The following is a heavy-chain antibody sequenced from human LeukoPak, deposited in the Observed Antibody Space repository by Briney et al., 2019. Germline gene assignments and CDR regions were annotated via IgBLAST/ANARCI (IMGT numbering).Heavy chain of an antibody. Sequence: ASVKVSCKASGYTFTTYDINWVRQATGQGLEWMGWMNPNSGNTGYAQKFQGRVTMTRNTSISTAYMELSSVTAADTAVYYCARDPYFYYYDSSGYSGEVVHIWGQGTMVTVSS. V-gene: IGHV1-8*01. CDR2: MNPNSGNT. CDR1: GYTFTTYD. J-gene: IGHJ3*02. CDR3: ARDPYFYYYDSSGYSGEVVHI. D-gene: IGHD3-22*01.